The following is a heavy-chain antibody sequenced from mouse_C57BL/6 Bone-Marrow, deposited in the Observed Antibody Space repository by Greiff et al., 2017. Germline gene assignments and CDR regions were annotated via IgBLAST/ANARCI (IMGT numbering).Heavy chain of an antibody. CDR3: TRHDYNAMDY. CDR1: GYSFTGYY. V-gene: IGHV1-42*01. CDR2: INPSTGGT. J-gene: IGHJ4*01. Sequence: VQLQQSGPELVKPGASVKISCKASGYSFTGYYMNWVKQSPEKSLEWIGEINPSTGGTTYNQKFKAKATLTVDKSSSTAYMQLKGLTSEDSAVYYCTRHDYNAMDYWGQGTSVTVSS.